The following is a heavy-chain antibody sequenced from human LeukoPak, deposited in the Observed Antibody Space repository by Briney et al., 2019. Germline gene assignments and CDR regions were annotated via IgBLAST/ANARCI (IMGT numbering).Heavy chain of an antibody. CDR2: INHSGST. D-gene: IGHD6-13*01. CDR3: ARGGYGSSLSWFDP. CDR1: GGSISTSNYY. V-gene: IGHV4-39*07. J-gene: IGHJ5*02. Sequence: SETLSLTCTVSGGSISTSNYYWGWIRQPPGKGLEWIGEINHSGSTNYNPSLKSRVTISVDTSKNQFSLKLSSVTAADTAVYYCARGGYGSSLSWFDPWGQGTLVTVSS.